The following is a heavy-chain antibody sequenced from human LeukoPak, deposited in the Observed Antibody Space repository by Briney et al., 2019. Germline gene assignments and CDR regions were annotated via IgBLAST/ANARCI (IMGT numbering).Heavy chain of an antibody. CDR1: GGSISSYY. D-gene: IGHD3-22*01. Sequence: PSETLSLTCTVSGGSISSYYWSWIRQPPGKGLEWIGYIYYSGSTNYNPSLKSRVTISVDTSKNQFSLKLSSVTAADTAVYYCARVKDDSRGNDFDYWGQGTLVTVSS. J-gene: IGHJ4*02. CDR3: ARVKDDSRGNDFDY. CDR2: IYYSGST. V-gene: IGHV4-59*01.